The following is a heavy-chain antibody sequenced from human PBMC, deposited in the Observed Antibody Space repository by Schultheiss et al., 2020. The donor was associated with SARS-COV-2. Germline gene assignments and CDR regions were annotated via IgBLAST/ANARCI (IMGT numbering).Heavy chain of an antibody. Sequence: SETLSLTCAVYGGSFSGHHWSWIRQPPGKGLEWIGEINHSGSTYYNPSLKSRVTISVDTSKNQFSLKLSSVTAADTAVYYCARASNDFWSGALDYWGQGTLVTVSS. D-gene: IGHD3-3*01. CDR2: INHSGST. J-gene: IGHJ4*02. CDR1: GGSFSGHH. V-gene: IGHV4-34*09. CDR3: ARASNDFWSGALDY.